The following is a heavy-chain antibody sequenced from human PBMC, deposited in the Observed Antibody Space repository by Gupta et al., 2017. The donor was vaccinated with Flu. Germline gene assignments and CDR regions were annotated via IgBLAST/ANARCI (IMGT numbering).Heavy chain of an antibody. CDR1: TYG. J-gene: IGHJ4*02. CDR3: ARAWDVTVAGTFDY. D-gene: IGHD6-19*01. Sequence: TYGMNWVRQAPGKGLEWVSSISSSSSYIYYADSGKGRFTISRHNAKNSLYLQMNSLRDEDTAVYYCARAWDVTVAGTFDYWGQGTLVTVSS. CDR2: ISSSSSYI. V-gene: IGHV3-21*01.